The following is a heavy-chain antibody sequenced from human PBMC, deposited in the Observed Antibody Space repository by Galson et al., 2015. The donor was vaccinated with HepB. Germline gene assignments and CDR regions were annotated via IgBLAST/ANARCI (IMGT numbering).Heavy chain of an antibody. D-gene: IGHD1-26*01. CDR1: GFTFSSYG. J-gene: IGHJ4*02. Sequence: SLRLSCAASGFTFSSYGFHWVRQAPGKGLEWVAFIWYDGSSKYYADSVKGRFTISRDNSDNTLYLQMDSLRSEDTAVYYCARDRVGASYFDYWGQGTLVTVSS. V-gene: IGHV3-33*01. CDR2: IWYDGSSK. CDR3: ARDRVGASYFDY.